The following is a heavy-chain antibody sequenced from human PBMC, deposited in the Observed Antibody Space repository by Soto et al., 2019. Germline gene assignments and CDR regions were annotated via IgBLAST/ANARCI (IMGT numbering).Heavy chain of an antibody. CDR2: INSDGSRT. CDR3: ARENYRGFYFDY. Sequence: GGSLRLSCAASGFTFTDYWTHWVRQAPGKGLVWVSRINSDGSRTSYADSVTGRFTISRDNAKNTLYLQMNSLRVEDTALYYCARENYRGFYFDYWGQGTLVTVPS. CDR1: GFTFTDYW. J-gene: IGHJ4*02. V-gene: IGHV3-74*01. D-gene: IGHD4-4*01.